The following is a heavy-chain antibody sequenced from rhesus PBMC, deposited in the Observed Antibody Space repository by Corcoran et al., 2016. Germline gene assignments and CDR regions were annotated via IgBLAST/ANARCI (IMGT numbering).Heavy chain of an antibody. CDR2: ICG. CDR1: GDSIISGYA. D-gene: IGHD1-26*01. Sequence: QVQLKESGPGLVKPSETLSLTCTGSGDSIISGYAWRSIRKPPGKGLEWIGCICGYYNPSLKSRVTISKDTSKTQFSLNLTSLTAAATAVYYCASGLNYGAPNFGLDSWGQGVVVTVSS. J-gene: IGHJ6*01. V-gene: IGHV4-127*01. CDR3: ASGLNYGAPNFGLDS.